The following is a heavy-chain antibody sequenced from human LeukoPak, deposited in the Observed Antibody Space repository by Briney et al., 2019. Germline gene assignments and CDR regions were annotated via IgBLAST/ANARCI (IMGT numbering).Heavy chain of an antibody. D-gene: IGHD2-15*01. CDR1: GGSFSGYY. J-gene: IGHJ6*02. V-gene: IGHV4-34*01. Sequence: SETLSLTCAVYGGSFSGYYWSWIRQPPGKGLEWIGAINYSGSTNYNPSLKSRVTISVDTSKNQFSLKLSSVTAADTAVYYCARGLGCSGGSCYPNWYYGMDVWGQGTTVTVSS. CDR3: ARGLGCSGGSCYPNWYYGMDV. CDR2: INYSGST.